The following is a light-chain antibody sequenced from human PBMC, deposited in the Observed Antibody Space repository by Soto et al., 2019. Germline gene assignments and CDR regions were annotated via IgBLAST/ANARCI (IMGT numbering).Light chain of an antibody. V-gene: IGLV2-14*01. J-gene: IGLJ2*01. CDR1: SSDVGGYNY. CDR2: EVS. Sequence: QSVLTQPASVSGSPGQSITISCTGTSSDVGGYNYVSWYQQHPGKAPKLMIYEVSNRPSGVSNRFSGSKSGNTASLTISGFQAEDETDYSCSSYTSSSIYVLFGRGTKITVL. CDR3: SSYTSSSIYVL.